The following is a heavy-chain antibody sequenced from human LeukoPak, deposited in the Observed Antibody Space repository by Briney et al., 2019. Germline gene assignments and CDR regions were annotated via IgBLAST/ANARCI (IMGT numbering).Heavy chain of an antibody. CDR2: TIPIPGIA. CDR1: GGTFSSYA. CDR3: ARPYCSGGSCTRRSYYYYGMDV. D-gene: IGHD2-15*01. V-gene: IGHV1-69*04. Sequence: SVKVSCKASGGTFSSYAISWVRQAPGQGLEWMGRTIPIPGIANYAQKFQGRVTITADKSTSTAYMELSSLRSEDTAVYYCARPYCSGGSCTRRSYYYYGMDVWGQGTTVTVSS. J-gene: IGHJ6*02.